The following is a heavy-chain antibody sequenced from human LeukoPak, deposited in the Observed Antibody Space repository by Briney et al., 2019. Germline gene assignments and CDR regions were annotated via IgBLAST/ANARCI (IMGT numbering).Heavy chain of an antibody. Sequence: GGSLRLSCAASGFTFSSYLMKWVRQAPGKGLEWVAYIKHDGSDKKYVDSVKGRFTISRDNAENSLFLQMDNLRAEDAAVYYCVRGXRPMDQLLXYWGQGTLVT. CDR2: IKHDGSDK. CDR3: VRGXRPMDQLLXY. V-gene: IGHV3-7*01. CDR1: GFTFSSYL. D-gene: IGHD1-1*01. J-gene: IGHJ4*02.